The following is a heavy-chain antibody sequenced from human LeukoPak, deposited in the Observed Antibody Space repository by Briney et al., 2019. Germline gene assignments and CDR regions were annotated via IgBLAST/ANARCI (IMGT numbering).Heavy chain of an antibody. CDR2: IYHSGST. J-gene: IGHJ3*02. D-gene: IGHD4-17*01. CDR1: GGSISSGGYY. Sequence: PSETLSLTCTVSGGSISSGGYYWSWIRQPPGKGLEWIGYIYHSGSTYYNPSLKSRVTISVDRSKNQFSLKLSSVTAADTAVYYCARDEDYGDYARGHSYAFDIWGQGTMVTVSS. CDR3: ARDEDYGDYARGHSYAFDI. V-gene: IGHV4-30-2*01.